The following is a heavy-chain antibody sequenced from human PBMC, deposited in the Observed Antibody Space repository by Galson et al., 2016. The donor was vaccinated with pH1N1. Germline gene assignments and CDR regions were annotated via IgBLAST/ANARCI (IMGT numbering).Heavy chain of an antibody. V-gene: IGHV1-18*01. CDR1: GYTFTTYG. D-gene: IGHD3-16*01. CDR2: ISANNGNT. J-gene: IGHJ5*02. CDR3: AKDTGSRLGEA. Sequence: SVKVSCKASGYTFTTYGVTWVRQAPGQGLEWMGWISANNGNTNYAQKFQGRVTMTTDTSTSTAYMELRSLRSEDTAVYYCAKDTGSRLGEAWGQGTLVTVSS.